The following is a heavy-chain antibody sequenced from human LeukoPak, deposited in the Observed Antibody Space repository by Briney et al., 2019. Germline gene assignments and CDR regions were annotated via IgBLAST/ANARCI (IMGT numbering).Heavy chain of an antibody. CDR3: ERDVDSSGWSTGDY. D-gene: IGHD6-19*01. CDR2: IIPIFGTA. Sequence: SVKVSCKASGGTFSSYAISWARQAPGQGLEWMGGIIPIFGTANYAQKFQGRVTITADKSTSTAYMELSSLRSEDTAVYYCERDVDSSGWSTGDYWGQGTLVTVSS. CDR1: GGTFSSYA. V-gene: IGHV1-69*06. J-gene: IGHJ4*02.